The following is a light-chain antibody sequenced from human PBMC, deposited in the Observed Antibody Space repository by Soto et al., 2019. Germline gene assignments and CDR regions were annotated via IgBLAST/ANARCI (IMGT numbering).Light chain of an antibody. J-gene: IGKJ1*01. CDR3: QQYNNWPRWT. Sequence: EIVLTQSPATLSLSPGERATLSCRASQSIGLAIAWYQHKPGQAPRLLIYGASTRASGIPARFSGSGSGTEFTLTISSLQSEDFAVYYCQQYNNWPRWTFGQGTKVEIK. V-gene: IGKV3-15*01. CDR1: QSIGLA. CDR2: GAS.